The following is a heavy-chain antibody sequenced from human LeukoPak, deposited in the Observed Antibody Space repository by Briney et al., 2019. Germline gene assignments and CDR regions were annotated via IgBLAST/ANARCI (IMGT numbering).Heavy chain of an antibody. CDR1: GFTFDDYG. V-gene: IGHV3-20*04. J-gene: IGHJ4*02. D-gene: IGHD3-10*01. CDR2: INWNGGST. Sequence: PGGSLRLSCAASGFTFDDYGMSWVRQAPGKGLEWVSGINWNGGSTGYADSVKGRFTISRDNAKNSLYLQMNSLRAEDTALYYWARVPGGGYYFDYWGQGPLVTVSS. CDR3: ARVPGGGYYFDY.